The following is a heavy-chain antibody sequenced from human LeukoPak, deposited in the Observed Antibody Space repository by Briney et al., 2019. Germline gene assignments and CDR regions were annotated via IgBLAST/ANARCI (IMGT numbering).Heavy chain of an antibody. Sequence: GGSLRLSCAASGFIFSNSWMSWVRQAPGKGLEWVASINPDGSAKYHVDSVKGRFTISRDNAKKSLSLQMDALRAEDTAVYFCAKLLGTATRYDSWGLGTLVMVSS. CDR3: AKLLGTATRYDS. V-gene: IGHV3-7*01. D-gene: IGHD1-1*01. CDR1: GFIFSNSW. CDR2: INPDGSAK. J-gene: IGHJ4*02.